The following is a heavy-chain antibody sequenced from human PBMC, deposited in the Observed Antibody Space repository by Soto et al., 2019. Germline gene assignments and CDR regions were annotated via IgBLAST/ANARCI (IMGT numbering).Heavy chain of an antibody. Sequence: SVKVSCKASGGTFISYAISWVRQAPGQGLEWMGGIIPIFGTANYAQKFQGRVTITADESTSTAYMELSSLRSEDTAVYYCARAKDSSGYYYPFDYWGQGTLVTVSS. CDR2: IIPIFGTA. D-gene: IGHD3-22*01. CDR3: ARAKDSSGYYYPFDY. V-gene: IGHV1-69*13. J-gene: IGHJ4*02. CDR1: GGTFISYA.